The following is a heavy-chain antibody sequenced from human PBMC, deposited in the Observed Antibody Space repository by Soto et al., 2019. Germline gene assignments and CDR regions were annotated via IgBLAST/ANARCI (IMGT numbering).Heavy chain of an antibody. V-gene: IGHV1-18*04. CDR3: ARVGVYYYGSGSYYDYYGMDV. D-gene: IGHD3-10*01. Sequence: GASVKVSCKASGYTFTSYGISWVRQAPGQGXEWMGWISAYNGSTNYAQKLQGRVTMTTDTSTSTAYMELRSLRSDDTAVYYCARVGVYYYGSGSYYDYYGMDVWGQGTTVTVSS. CDR1: GYTFTSYG. CDR2: ISAYNGST. J-gene: IGHJ6*02.